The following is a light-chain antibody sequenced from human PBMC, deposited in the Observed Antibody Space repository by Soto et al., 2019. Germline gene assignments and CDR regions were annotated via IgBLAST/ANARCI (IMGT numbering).Light chain of an antibody. CDR3: QQYGSSPPT. J-gene: IGKJ1*01. Sequence: EIVMTQSPGTLSVSPGERATLSCRASQSVSVNLAWYQQKPGQAPRLLIYGVSTRATGIPARFSGSGSATDFTLTISSLEPEDFALYYCQQYGSSPPTFGQGTKVDIK. CDR2: GVS. CDR1: QSVSVN. V-gene: IGKV3-15*01.